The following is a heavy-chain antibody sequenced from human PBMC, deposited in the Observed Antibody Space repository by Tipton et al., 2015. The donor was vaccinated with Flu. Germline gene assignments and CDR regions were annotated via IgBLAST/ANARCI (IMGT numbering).Heavy chain of an antibody. CDR2: IDYSGNA. V-gene: IGHV4-30-4*01. CDR1: GGSINTGDFY. J-gene: IGHJ5*02. CDR3: ARRHYSNYVSDPKNWFDP. Sequence: TLSLTCTVSGGSINTGDFYWSWIRQPPGKGLEWIGYIDYSGNAYHNPSLKSRVTISPDTWKTQFSLKLSSVTAADTAVYYCARRHYSNYVSDPKNWFDPWGQGFLVTVSS. D-gene: IGHD4-11*01.